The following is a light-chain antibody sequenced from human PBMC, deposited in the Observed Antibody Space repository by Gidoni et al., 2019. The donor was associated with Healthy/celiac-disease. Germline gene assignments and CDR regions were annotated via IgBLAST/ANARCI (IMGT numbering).Light chain of an antibody. CDR3: QQSYSTPPT. J-gene: IGKJ4*01. CDR1: QSISSY. V-gene: IGKV1-39*01. CDR2: AAS. Sequence: DIQMTQSPSSLSASVGDRVTITCRASQSISSYLNWYQQKPGKAPKLLIYAASSLQSGVPSRFSGSGSGTDFTLTISSLQPEDFATYYCQQSYSTPPTFXGXTKGEIK.